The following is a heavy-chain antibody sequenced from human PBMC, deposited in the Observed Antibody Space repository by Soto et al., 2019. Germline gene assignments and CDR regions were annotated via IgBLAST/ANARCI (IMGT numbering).Heavy chain of an antibody. CDR2: IIPIFGTA. Sequence: SVKVSCKASGGTFSSYAISWVRQAPGQGLEWMGGIIPIFGTANYAQKFQGRVTITADKSTSTAYMELSSLRSEGTAVYYCARGGIAAAEFDYWGQGTLVTVSS. CDR1: GGTFSSYA. D-gene: IGHD6-13*01. V-gene: IGHV1-69*06. J-gene: IGHJ4*02. CDR3: ARGGIAAAEFDY.